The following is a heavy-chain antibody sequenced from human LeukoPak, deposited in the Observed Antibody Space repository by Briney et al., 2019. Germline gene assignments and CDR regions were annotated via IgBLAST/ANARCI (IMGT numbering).Heavy chain of an antibody. Sequence: SVKVSCKASGGTFSSYAISWVRQAPGQGLEWMGRIIPILGIANYAQKFQGRVTITADKSTSTAYMELSSLRSEDTAVYYCASRGGYCSGGSCYYWFDPWGQGTLVTVSS. CDR1: GGTFSSYA. CDR3: ASRGGYCSGGSCYYWFDP. CDR2: IIPILGIA. J-gene: IGHJ5*02. D-gene: IGHD2-15*01. V-gene: IGHV1-69*04.